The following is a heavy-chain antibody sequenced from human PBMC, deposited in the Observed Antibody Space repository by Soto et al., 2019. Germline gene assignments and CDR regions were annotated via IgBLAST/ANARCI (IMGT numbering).Heavy chain of an antibody. V-gene: IGHV3-23*01. CDR3: AKDSHYDILTGYYPGNWFDP. CDR1: GFTFSSYA. J-gene: IGHJ5*02. Sequence: EVQLLESGGGLVQPGGSLRLSCAASGFTFSSYAMSWVRQAPGKGLEWVSAISGSGGSTYYADSVKGRFIISRDNSKNTLYLQMNSLRAEDTAVYYCAKDSHYDILTGYYPGNWFDPWGQGTLVTVSS. CDR2: ISGSGGST. D-gene: IGHD3-9*01.